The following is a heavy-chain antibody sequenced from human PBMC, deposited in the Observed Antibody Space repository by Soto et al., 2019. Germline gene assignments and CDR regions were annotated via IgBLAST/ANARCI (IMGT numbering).Heavy chain of an antibody. V-gene: IGHV1-3*01. J-gene: IGHJ6*02. CDR2: INAANGNT. CDR1: GYTFTSYA. Sequence: QVQLVQSGAEVKKPGASVKVSCKASGYTFTSYAMHWVRQAPGQRLEWMGWINAANGNTKYSQKFQGRVTITRDTSASTAYMELSSLRSEDTAVYYFAREPYSSPKISEYGMDVWGQGTTVTVSS. D-gene: IGHD6-13*01. CDR3: AREPYSSPKISEYGMDV.